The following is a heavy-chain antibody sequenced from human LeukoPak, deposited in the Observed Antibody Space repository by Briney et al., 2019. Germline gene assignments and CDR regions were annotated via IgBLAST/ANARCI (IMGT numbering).Heavy chain of an antibody. Sequence: ASVKVSCKASGYTFTSYGISWVRQAPGQGLEWMGWISAYNGNTNYAQKLQGRVTMTTDTSTGTAYMELRSLRSDDTAVYYCARDRAWYYGSGVDYWGQGTLVTVSS. CDR1: GYTFTSYG. CDR2: ISAYNGNT. D-gene: IGHD3-10*01. J-gene: IGHJ4*02. CDR3: ARDRAWYYGSGVDY. V-gene: IGHV1-18*04.